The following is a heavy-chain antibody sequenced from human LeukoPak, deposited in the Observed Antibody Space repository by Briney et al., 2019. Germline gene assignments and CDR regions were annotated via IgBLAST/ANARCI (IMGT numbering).Heavy chain of an antibody. CDR1: EFSVGSNY. CDR2: IFPSGGEI. Sequence: GGSLRLSCAASEFSVGSNYMTWVRQPPGKGLEWVSSIFPSGGEIHYADSVRGRFTISRDNSKNTLYLQMNSLRAEDTAVYYCARDRRGYSYGYYYYYYMDVWGKGTTVTISS. CDR3: ARDRRGYSYGYYYYYYMDV. V-gene: IGHV3-53*01. D-gene: IGHD5-18*01. J-gene: IGHJ6*03.